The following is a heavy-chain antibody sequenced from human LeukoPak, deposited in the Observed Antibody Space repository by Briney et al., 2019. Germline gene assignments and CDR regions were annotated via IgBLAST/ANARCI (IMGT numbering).Heavy chain of an antibody. V-gene: IGHV4-38-2*01. D-gene: IGHD2-2*01. J-gene: IGHJ3*02. Sequence: SETLSLTCAASGYSISSGYYWGWIRQPPGKGLEWIGSIYHSGSTYYNPSLKSRVTISVDTSKNQFSLKLSSVTAADTAVYYCARHPGNIVVVPADAFDIWGQGTMVTVSS. CDR3: ARHPGNIVVVPADAFDI. CDR1: GYSISSGYY. CDR2: IYHSGST.